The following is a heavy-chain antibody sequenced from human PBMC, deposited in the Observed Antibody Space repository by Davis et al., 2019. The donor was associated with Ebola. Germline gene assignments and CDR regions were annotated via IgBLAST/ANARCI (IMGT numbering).Heavy chain of an antibody. CDR2: IIPIFGTA. D-gene: IGHD5-24*01. J-gene: IGHJ5*02. CDR3: ARVRLDGRWFDP. Sequence: AASVKVSCKASGGTFSSYAISWVRQAPGQGLEWMGGIIPIFGTANYAQKFQGRVTITADESTSTAYMELSSLRSEDTAVYYCARVRLDGRWFDPWGQGTLVTVSS. CDR1: GGTFSSYA. V-gene: IGHV1-69*13.